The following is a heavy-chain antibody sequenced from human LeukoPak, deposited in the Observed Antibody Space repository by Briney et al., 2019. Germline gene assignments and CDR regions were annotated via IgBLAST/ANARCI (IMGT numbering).Heavy chain of an antibody. J-gene: IGHJ5*02. CDR3: ARAYTITMIVVAPFDP. Sequence: GSSVKVSCKASGGTLSSYAISWVRQAPGQGLEWMGGIIPIFGTANYAQKFQGRVTITADESTSTAYMELSSLRSEDTAVYYCARAYTITMIVVAPFDPWGQGTLVTVSS. CDR2: IIPIFGTA. V-gene: IGHV1-69*01. CDR1: GGTLSSYA. D-gene: IGHD3-22*01.